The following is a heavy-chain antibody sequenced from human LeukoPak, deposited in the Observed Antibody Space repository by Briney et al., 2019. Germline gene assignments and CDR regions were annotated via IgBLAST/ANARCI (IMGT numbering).Heavy chain of an antibody. CDR2: ISWNSGSI. J-gene: IGHJ4*02. V-gene: IGHV3-9*01. CDR3: AKDKGIRYFDWLGD. Sequence: LSLTCTVSGGSISSYYWSWIRQPPGKGLEWVSGISWNSGSIGYADSVKGRFTISRDNAKNSLYLQMNSLRAEDTALYYCAKDKGIRYFDWLGDWGQGTLVTVSS. D-gene: IGHD3-9*01. CDR1: GGSISSYY.